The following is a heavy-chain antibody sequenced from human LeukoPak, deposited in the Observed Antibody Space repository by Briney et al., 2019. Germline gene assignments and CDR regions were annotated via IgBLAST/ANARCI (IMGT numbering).Heavy chain of an antibody. Sequence: GGSLRLSCAASGFTFSSYAMSWVRQAPGKGLEWVSLISWDGGSTYYADSVKGRFTISRDNSKNSLYLQMNSLRAEDTALYYCAKDISKGVRWNYYYMDVWGKGTTVTVSS. CDR1: GFTFSSYA. CDR2: ISWDGGST. J-gene: IGHJ6*03. D-gene: IGHD1-1*01. CDR3: AKDISKGVRWNYYYMDV. V-gene: IGHV3-43D*03.